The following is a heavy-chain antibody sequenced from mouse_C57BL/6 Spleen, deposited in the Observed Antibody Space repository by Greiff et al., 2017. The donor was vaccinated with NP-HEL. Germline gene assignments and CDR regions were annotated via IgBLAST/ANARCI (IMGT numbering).Heavy chain of an antibody. D-gene: IGHD2-5*01. Sequence: VQLKQSGPGLVKPSQSLSLTCSVTGYSITSGYYWNWIRQFPGNKLEWMGYISYDGSNNYNPSLKNRISITRDTSKNQFFLKLNSVTTEDTATYYCARGGSKPLDYWGQGTTLTVSS. V-gene: IGHV3-6*01. CDR3: ARGGSKPLDY. CDR1: GYSITSGYY. J-gene: IGHJ2*01. CDR2: ISYDGSN.